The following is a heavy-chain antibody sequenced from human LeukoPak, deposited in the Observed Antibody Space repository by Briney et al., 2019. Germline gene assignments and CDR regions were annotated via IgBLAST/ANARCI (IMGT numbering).Heavy chain of an antibody. V-gene: IGHV3-48*02. J-gene: IGHJ4*02. CDR3: ASVRSGYYIDY. Sequence: GGSLRLSCAASGFTFSNYAMNWVRQAPGKGLEFLSYISDSSSTIFYADSVKGRFTISRDNAKNSLYLQMNSVRDEDTAVYYCASVRSGYYIDYWGQGTLVTVSS. CDR1: GFTFSNYA. CDR2: ISDSSSTI. D-gene: IGHD6-19*01.